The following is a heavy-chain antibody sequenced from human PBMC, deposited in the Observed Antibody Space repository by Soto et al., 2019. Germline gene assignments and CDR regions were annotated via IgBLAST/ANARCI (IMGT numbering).Heavy chain of an antibody. D-gene: IGHD2-15*01. J-gene: IGHJ6*02. V-gene: IGHV1-69*12. CDR1: GGTFSSYA. CDR3: AKTVAAHYYYGMDV. Sequence: QVQLVQSGAEVKKPGSSVKVSCKASGGTFSSYAISWVRQAPGQGLEWMGGIIPIFGTANYAQKFQGRVTIXAXEXPSTAYMELSSLRSEDTAVYYCAKTVAAHYYYGMDVWGQGTTVTVSS. CDR2: IIPIFGTA.